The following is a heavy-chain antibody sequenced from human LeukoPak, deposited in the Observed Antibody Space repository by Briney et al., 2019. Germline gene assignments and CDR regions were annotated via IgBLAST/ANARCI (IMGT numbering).Heavy chain of an antibody. D-gene: IGHD3-10*01. J-gene: IGHJ5*02. CDR3: ARSTGRGP. CDR1: GGSFSGYY. V-gene: IGHV4-34*01. Sequence: PSETLSLTCSVNGGSFSGYYWSWIRQSQGKGLEWIGETNHGGSVNHNPSLKSRVTISIETSKNQFSLNLTSVTAADTAVYYRARSTGRGPWGQGTLVIVSS. CDR2: TNHGGSV.